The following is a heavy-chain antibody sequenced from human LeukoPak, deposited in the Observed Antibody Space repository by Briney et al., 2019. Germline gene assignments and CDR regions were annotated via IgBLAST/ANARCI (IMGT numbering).Heavy chain of an antibody. V-gene: IGHV3-73*01. J-gene: IGHJ4*02. Sequence: GGSLRLSCAASGFTFSDSAMHWVCQASGKGLEWVGRIRSKANSYATAYAASVKGRFTISRDDSKNTAYLQMNSLRTEDTAVYYCTRHSVEYHGDYWGQGTLVTVSS. D-gene: IGHD6-6*01. CDR1: GFTFSDSA. CDR3: TRHSVEYHGDY. CDR2: IRSKANSYAT.